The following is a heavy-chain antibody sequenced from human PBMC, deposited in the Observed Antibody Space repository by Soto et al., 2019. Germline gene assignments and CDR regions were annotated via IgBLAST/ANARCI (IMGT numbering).Heavy chain of an antibody. CDR2: IIPIFGTA. J-gene: IGHJ5*02. D-gene: IGHD3-9*01. CDR3: ARVSGNYDILTGYYRSHRFDP. Sequence: SVKVSCKASGGTFSSYAISWVRQAPGQGLEWMGGIIPIFGTANYAQKFQGRVTITADESTSTAYMELSSLRSEDTAVYYCARVSGNYDILTGYYRSHRFDPWGQGTLVTVSS. CDR1: GGTFSSYA. V-gene: IGHV1-69*13.